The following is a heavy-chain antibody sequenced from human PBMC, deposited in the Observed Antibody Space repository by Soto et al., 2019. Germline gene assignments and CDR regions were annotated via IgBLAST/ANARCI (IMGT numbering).Heavy chain of an antibody. CDR1: GGSISSSSYY. Sequence: ASETLSLTCTVSGGSISSSSYYWGWIRQPPGKGLEWIGSIYYSGSTYYNPSLKSRVTISVDTSKNQFSLKLSSVTAADTAVYYCARQPHRNIVLMVYASAFDIWGQGTIVTV. J-gene: IGHJ3*02. D-gene: IGHD2-8*01. V-gene: IGHV4-39*01. CDR3: ARQPHRNIVLMVYASAFDI. CDR2: IYYSGST.